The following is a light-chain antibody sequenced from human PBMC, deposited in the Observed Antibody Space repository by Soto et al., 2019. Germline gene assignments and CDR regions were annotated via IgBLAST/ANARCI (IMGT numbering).Light chain of an antibody. CDR2: AAS. Sequence: DIQMTQSPSSLSASVGDTVTITCRASQSISVHLNWYQQKPGKVPKLLIYAASNLQSVVPSSFSGSGSETDFALTISSLQPEDFATYCCQQSYITPYTFGQGTKLQIK. J-gene: IGKJ2*01. CDR1: QSISVH. CDR3: QQSYITPYT. V-gene: IGKV1-39*01.